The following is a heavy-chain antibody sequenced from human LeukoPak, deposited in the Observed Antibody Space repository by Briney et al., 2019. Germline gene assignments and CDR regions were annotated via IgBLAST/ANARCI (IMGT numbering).Heavy chain of an antibody. CDR1: GYTFTSNS. CDR3: ARLRGREYFDY. CDR2: ISTNTGNP. J-gene: IGHJ4*02. Sequence: ASVKVSCKASGYTFTSNSINWVRQAPGQGLGWMGWISTNTGNPTYAQGFTGRFVFSLDTSVSTAYLQISSLKAEDTAVYYCARLRGREYFDYWGQGTLVTVSS. D-gene: IGHD3-16*01. V-gene: IGHV7-4-1*02.